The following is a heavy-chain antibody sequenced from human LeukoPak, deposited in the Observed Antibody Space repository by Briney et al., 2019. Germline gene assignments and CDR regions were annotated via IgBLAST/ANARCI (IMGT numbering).Heavy chain of an antibody. CDR1: GFTFNSHW. CDR3: SRGGGLLDY. CDR2: IHPDGSEI. D-gene: IGHD3-10*01. V-gene: IGHV3-7*01. J-gene: IGHJ4*02. Sequence: GGSLRLSCAATGFTFNSHWMGWVRQAPGKGLEWVANIHPDGSEIYYVDPVKGRFTISGDNAENSLYLQMNSLRAEDTAVYYCSRGGGLLDYWGQGTLVTVSS.